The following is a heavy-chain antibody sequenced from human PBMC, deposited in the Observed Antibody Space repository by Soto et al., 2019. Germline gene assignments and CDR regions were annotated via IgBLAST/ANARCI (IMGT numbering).Heavy chain of an antibody. CDR2: IKQDGSEK. CDR1: GFTFSSYW. V-gene: IGHV3-7*05. CDR3: ARDLVVYCSSTSCSYYYYGMDV. J-gene: IGHJ6*02. D-gene: IGHD2-2*01. Sequence: GGSLRLSCAASGFTFSSYWMSWVRQAPGKGLEWVANIKQDGSEKYYVDSVKGRFTISRDNAKNSLYLQMNSLRAEDTAVYYCARDLVVYCSSTSCSYYYYGMDVWGQGTTVTVSS.